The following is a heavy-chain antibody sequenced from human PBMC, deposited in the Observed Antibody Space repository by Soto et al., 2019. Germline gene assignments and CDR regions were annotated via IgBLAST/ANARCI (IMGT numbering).Heavy chain of an antibody. D-gene: IGHD4-17*01. CDR1: GFSISSYY. CDR2: IYYSGST. CDR3: ARGILYGDYVEDAFDI. V-gene: IGHV4-59*01. Sequence: PSETLSLTCTVSGFSISSYYWSWIRQPPGKGLEWIGYIYYSGSTNYNPSLKSRVTISVDTSKNQFSLKLSSVTAADTAVYYCARGILYGDYVEDAFDIWGQGTMVTVSS. J-gene: IGHJ3*02.